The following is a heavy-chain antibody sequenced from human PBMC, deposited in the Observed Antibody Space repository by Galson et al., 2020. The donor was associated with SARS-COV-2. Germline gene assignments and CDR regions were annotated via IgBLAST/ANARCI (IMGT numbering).Heavy chain of an antibody. Sequence: SETLSLTCTVSGGSISSSAYYWGWIRQPPGKGLEWIASIHYTGTTYYNPSLKSRVTISVETSKNDFSLKLNSVTAADTAVYFCARVTGRSFSSGSQFANWGQGTLVTVSS. CDR2: IHYTGTT. J-gene: IGHJ1*01. CDR1: GGSISSSAYY. D-gene: IGHD3-10*01. V-gene: IGHV4-39*07. CDR3: ARVTGRSFSSGSQFAN.